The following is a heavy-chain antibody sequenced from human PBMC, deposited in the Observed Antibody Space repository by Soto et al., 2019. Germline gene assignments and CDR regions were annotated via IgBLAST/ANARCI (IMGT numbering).Heavy chain of an antibody. Sequence: GGSLRLSCAASGFTFSTYAMSWVRQAPGKGLEWVSAITGSGGSTCHADSVKGRFTISRDNSKNTLYLQMNSLRADDTAVYAKGSSSSRPYYFDYWGQGTLVTVSS. CDR3: GSSSSRPYYFDY. J-gene: IGHJ4*02. D-gene: IGHD3-3*01. CDR2: ITGSGGST. V-gene: IGHV3-23*01. CDR1: GFTFSTYA.